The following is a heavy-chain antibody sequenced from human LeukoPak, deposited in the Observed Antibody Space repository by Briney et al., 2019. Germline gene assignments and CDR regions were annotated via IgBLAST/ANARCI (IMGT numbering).Heavy chain of an antibody. CDR2: ISSSSSTI. D-gene: IGHD3-22*01. Sequence: GGSLRLSCAASGFTFSSHGMHWVRQAPGKGLEWVSYISSSSSTIYYADSVKGRFTISRDIAKNSLYLQMNSLRAEDTAMYYCAREVEGSSGYSDYWGQGTLVTVSS. CDR1: GFTFSSHG. J-gene: IGHJ4*02. CDR3: AREVEGSSGYSDY. V-gene: IGHV3-48*04.